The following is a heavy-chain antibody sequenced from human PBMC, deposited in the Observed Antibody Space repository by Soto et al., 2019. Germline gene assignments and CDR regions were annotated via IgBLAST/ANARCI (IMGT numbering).Heavy chain of an antibody. CDR3: AAALDLWSGQGHY. Sequence: ASVKVSCKASGFTFTSSAVQWVRQARGQRLEWIGWIVAGSGNTNYAQKFQERVTITRDMSTSTAYMELSGLRSEDTAVYYCAAALDLWSGQGHYWGQGTLVTVSS. D-gene: IGHD3-3*01. CDR2: IVAGSGNT. J-gene: IGHJ4*02. CDR1: GFTFTSSA. V-gene: IGHV1-58*01.